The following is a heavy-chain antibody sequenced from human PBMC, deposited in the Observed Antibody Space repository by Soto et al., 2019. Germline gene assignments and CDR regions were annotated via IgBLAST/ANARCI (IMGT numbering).Heavy chain of an antibody. CDR3: ARGSKGWTYYYYYYYMDV. CDR1: GGSFSGYY. Sequence: SETLSLTCVVYGGSFSGYYWSWIRQPPGKGLEWIGEVNHSGSTNYNPSLKSRVTISVDTSKNQFSLKLSSVTAADTAVYYCARGSKGWTYYYYYYYMDVWGKGTTVTVSS. J-gene: IGHJ6*03. CDR2: VNHSGST. D-gene: IGHD2-15*01. V-gene: IGHV4-34*01.